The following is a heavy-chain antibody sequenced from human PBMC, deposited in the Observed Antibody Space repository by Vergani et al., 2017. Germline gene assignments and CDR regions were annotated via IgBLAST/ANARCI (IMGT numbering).Heavy chain of an antibody. CDR1: GGTFSSYA. D-gene: IGHD3-22*01. J-gene: IGHJ5*02. CDR2: IIPIFGTA. V-gene: IGHV1-69*01. CDR3: ARVSHYYDSSGYTFDP. Sequence: QVQLVQSGAEVKKPGSSVKVSCKASGGTFSSYAISWVRQAPGQGLEWMGGIIPIFGTANYAQKFQGRVTITADESTSTAYMELSSLRSDDTAVYYCARVSHYYDSSGYTFDPWGQGTLVTVSS.